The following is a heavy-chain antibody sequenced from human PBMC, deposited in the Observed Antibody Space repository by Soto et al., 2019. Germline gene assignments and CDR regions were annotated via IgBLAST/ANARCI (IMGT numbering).Heavy chain of an antibody. CDR3: ARDLRKYSSGWIYYDMDV. CDR1: GGSISSYY. Sequence: QVQLQESGPGLVKPSETLSLTCTVSGGSISSYYWSWIRQPPGKGLEWIGYIYYSGSTNYNPSLKSRVTISVDTSKNQFSLKLSSVTAADTAVYYCARDLRKYSSGWIYYDMDVWGKGTTVTVSS. CDR2: IYYSGST. J-gene: IGHJ6*03. V-gene: IGHV4-59*01. D-gene: IGHD6-19*01.